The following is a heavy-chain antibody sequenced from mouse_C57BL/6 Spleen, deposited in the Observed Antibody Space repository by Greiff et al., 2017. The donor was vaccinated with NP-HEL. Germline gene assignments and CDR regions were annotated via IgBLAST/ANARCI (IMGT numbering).Heavy chain of an antibody. CDR3: AREGLRWFAY. CDR2: ISDGGSYT. D-gene: IGHD2-4*01. V-gene: IGHV5-4*01. J-gene: IGHJ3*01. CDR1: GFTFSSYA. Sequence: EVHLVESGGGLVKPGGSLKLSCAASGFTFSSYAMSWVRQTPEKRLEWVATISDGGSYTYYPDNVKGRFTISRDNAKNNLYLQMSHLKSEDTAMSYCAREGLRWFAYWGQGTLVTVSA.